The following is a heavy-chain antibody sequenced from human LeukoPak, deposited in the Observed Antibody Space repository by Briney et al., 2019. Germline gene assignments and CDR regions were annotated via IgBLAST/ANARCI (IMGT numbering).Heavy chain of an antibody. CDR3: AREYCSSTSCYSAFDI. J-gene: IGHJ3*02. CDR2: INPNSGGK. CDR1: GYTFTGYY. Sequence: ASVKVSCKASGYTFTGYYMHWVRQAPGQGLEWMGWINPNSGGKNYAQKFQGRVTMTRDTSISTAYMELSRPRSDATAVYYCAREYCSSTSCYSAFDIWGQGTMVTVSS. V-gene: IGHV1-2*02. D-gene: IGHD2-2*01.